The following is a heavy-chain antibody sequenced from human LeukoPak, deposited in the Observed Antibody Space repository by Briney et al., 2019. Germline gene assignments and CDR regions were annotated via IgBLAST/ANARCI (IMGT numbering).Heavy chain of an antibody. CDR3: ASWVPYDFRAFDI. D-gene: IGHD3-3*01. Sequence: SQTLSLTCTVSGGSISSGGYYWSWIRQHPGKGLEWIGYIYYSGSTYYNPSLKSRVTISVDTSKNQFSLKLSSVTAADTAVYYCASWVPYDFRAFDIWGQGTMVTVSS. V-gene: IGHV4-31*03. J-gene: IGHJ3*02. CDR1: GGSISSGGYY. CDR2: IYYSGST.